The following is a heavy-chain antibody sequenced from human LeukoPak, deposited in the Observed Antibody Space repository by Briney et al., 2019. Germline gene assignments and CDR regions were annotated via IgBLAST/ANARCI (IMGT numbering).Heavy chain of an antibody. V-gene: IGHV3-21*01. CDR1: GFTFSSYS. J-gene: IGHJ4*02. CDR3: ASALGGQGGH. CDR2: ISTSSSYI. D-gene: IGHD1-26*01. Sequence: GGSLRLSCAASGFTFSSYSMNWVRQAPGKGLEWVSSISTSSSYIYSAAPVKGRFTISRDNAKNSLYLQMNSLRAEDTAVYYCASALGGQGGHWGQGTLVTVSS.